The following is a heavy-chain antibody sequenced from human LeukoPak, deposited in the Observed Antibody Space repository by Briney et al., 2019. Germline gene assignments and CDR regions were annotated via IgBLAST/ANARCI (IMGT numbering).Heavy chain of an antibody. D-gene: IGHD3-3*01. J-gene: IGHJ5*02. Sequence: SVKVSCKASGGTFSSYAISWVRQAPGQGLEWMGGIIPIFGTAKYAQKFQGRVTITTDESMNTAYMELRSLRSEDTAVYYCANSSRGDDFWSGSSWSDPWGQGTLVTVSS. CDR3: ANSSRGDDFWSGSSWSDP. V-gene: IGHV1-69*05. CDR2: IIPIFGTA. CDR1: GGTFSSYA.